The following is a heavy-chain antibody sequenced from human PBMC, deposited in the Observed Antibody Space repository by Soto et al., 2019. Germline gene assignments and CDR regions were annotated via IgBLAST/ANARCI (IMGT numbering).Heavy chain of an antibody. D-gene: IGHD4-4*01. CDR2: IYYRGST. CDR1: GGSITSSSYY. CDR3: ASPAGADYTLDY. V-gene: IGHV4-39*01. Sequence: QLQLQESGPGLVKASETLSLTCAVSGGSITSSSYYWGWIRQAPGRGLEWIGTIYYRGSTYYNPSLESRVTISADTSKNQLSLNLRSVTAADTAVYYCASPAGADYTLDYWGQGILVTVSS. J-gene: IGHJ4*02.